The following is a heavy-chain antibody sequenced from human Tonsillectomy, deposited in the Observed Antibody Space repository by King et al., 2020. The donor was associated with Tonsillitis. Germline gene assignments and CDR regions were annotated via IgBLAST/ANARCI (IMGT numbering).Heavy chain of an antibody. V-gene: IGHV4-39*01. CDR3: ARLWYYDSSGYYYIFDY. Sequence: QLQLQESGPGLVKPSETLSLSCTVSGGSISSSTYYCGWIRQPPGKGLEWIGNIYYSGSTYYNPSLKSRVTISVDTSKNQFSLKLISVTAADTAVYYCARLWYYDSSGYYYIFDYWGQGTLVTVSS. CDR1: GGSISSSTYY. D-gene: IGHD3-22*01. J-gene: IGHJ4*02. CDR2: IYYSGST.